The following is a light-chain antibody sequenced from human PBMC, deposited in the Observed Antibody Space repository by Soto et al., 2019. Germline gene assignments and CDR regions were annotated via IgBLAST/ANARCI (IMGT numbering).Light chain of an antibody. CDR2: GAS. CDR3: QQYKNWPLT. Sequence: EIVMTQSPATLSVSPGERATLSCRASQSVSSNLAWYQQKPGQAPRLLIYGASTRATGIPARFSGSGSGTEFNLTISSLQSEDFAVYYCQQYKNWPLTFGQGTKVEIK. V-gene: IGKV3-15*01. J-gene: IGKJ1*01. CDR1: QSVSSN.